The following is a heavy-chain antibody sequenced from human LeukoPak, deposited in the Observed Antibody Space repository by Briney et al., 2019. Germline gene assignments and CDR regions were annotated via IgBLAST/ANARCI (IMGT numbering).Heavy chain of an antibody. V-gene: IGHV1-2*02. J-gene: IGHJ4*02. D-gene: IGHD1-26*01. CDR3: ARDIASSGSYWRGFGY. Sequence: ASVTVSCTASGYTFTCYYMHWVRQAPGQGLEWMGWINPNSGGTNYAQKFQGRVTMTRDTSISTAYMELSRLRSDDTAVYYCARDIASSGSYWRGFGYWGQGILVTVSS. CDR2: INPNSGGT. CDR1: GYTFTCYY.